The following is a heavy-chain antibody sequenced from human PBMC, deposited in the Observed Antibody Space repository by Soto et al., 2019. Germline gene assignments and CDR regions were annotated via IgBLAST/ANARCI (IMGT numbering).Heavy chain of an antibody. CDR1: GFTFSSYW. D-gene: IGHD2-2*02. Sequence: GGSLRLSCAASGFTFSSYWMSWVRQAPGKGLEWVANIKQDGSEKYYVDSVKGRFTISRDNAKNSLYLQMNSLRAEDTAVYYCARILYRYYYYYMDVWGKGTTVTVSS. J-gene: IGHJ6*03. CDR2: IKQDGSEK. V-gene: IGHV3-7*01. CDR3: ARILYRYYYYYMDV.